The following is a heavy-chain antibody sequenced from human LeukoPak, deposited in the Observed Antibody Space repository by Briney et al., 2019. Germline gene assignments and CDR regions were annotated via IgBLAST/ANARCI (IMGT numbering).Heavy chain of an antibody. D-gene: IGHD3-22*01. CDR1: GFTFDDYA. V-gene: IGHV3-9*01. CDR2: ISWNSGSI. CDR3: AKDLVYDSSGSMDY. J-gene: IGHJ4*02. Sequence: SLRLSCAASGFTFDDYAMHWVRQAPGKGLEWVSGISWNSGSIGYADSVKGRFTISRDNAKNSLYLQMNSLRAEDTALYYCAKDLVYDSSGSMDYWGQGTLVTVSS.